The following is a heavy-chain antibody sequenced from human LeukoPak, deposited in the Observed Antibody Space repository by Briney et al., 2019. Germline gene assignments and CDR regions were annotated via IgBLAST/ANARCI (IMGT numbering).Heavy chain of an antibody. CDR2: IRYDGSNK. J-gene: IGHJ6*03. V-gene: IGHV3-30*02. Sequence: GGSLRLSCAASGFTFSSYGMHWVRQAPGKGLEWVAFIRYDGSNKYYADSVKGRFTISRDNSKNTLYLQMNSLRAEDTAVYYCATGILRFLEWLQYLQDGDHYYYYMDVWGEGTTVTVSS. D-gene: IGHD3-3*01. CDR3: ATGILRFLEWLQYLQDGDHYYYYMDV. CDR1: GFTFSSYG.